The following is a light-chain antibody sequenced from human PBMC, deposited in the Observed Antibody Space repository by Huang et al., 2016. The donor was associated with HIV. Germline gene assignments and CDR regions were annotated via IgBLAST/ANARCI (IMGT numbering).Light chain of an antibody. CDR3: QQYYSTPPIT. CDR2: AAS. Sequence: DIQMTQSPSSLSASVGDRVTITRRAHQCISNSLAWYHQKPVKAPKLLLYAASRLKSGVPSRFSGSGSGTDYTLTISSLQHEDFAAYDCQQYYSTPPITFGQGTRLEIK. V-gene: IGKV1-NL1*01. J-gene: IGKJ5*01. CDR1: QCISNS.